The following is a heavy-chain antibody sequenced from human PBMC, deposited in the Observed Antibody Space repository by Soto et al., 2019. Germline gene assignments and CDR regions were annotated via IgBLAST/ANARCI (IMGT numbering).Heavy chain of an antibody. CDR1: GGTVTKYA. CDR3: ASGVGVLGGSRGWPDYAFDV. CDR2: IVPLPVTT. Sequence: QVQLVQSGAAVRKPGYSVKVSCKASGGTVTKYAITWVRQSPRQGLEWMGGIVPLPVTTNYTQKFRGRVTISAAESTSTAYLELISLRSEDTAVYYCASGVGVLGGSRGWPDYAFDVWGQGTMVIVAS. D-gene: IGHD6-19*01. J-gene: IGHJ3*01. V-gene: IGHV1-69*01.